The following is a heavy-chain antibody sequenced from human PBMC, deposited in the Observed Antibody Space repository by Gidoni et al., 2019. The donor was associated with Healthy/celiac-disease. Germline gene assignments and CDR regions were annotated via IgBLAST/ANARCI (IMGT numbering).Heavy chain of an antibody. CDR2: IKSKTDGGTT. V-gene: IGHV3-15*01. Sequence: EVQLVESGGGLVKPGGSLRLSCAASGFTFSNAWMSWVRQAPGKGLEWVGRIKSKTDGGTTDYAAPVKGRFTISRDDSKNTLYLQMNSLKTEDTAVYYCTTRLRSSFNWFDPWGQGTLVTVSS. J-gene: IGHJ5*02. CDR1: GFTFSNAW. CDR3: TTRLRSSFNWFDP. D-gene: IGHD4-17*01.